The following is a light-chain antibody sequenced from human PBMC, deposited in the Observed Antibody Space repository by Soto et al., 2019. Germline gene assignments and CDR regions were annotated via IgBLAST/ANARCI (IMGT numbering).Light chain of an antibody. J-gene: IGLJ2*01. CDR2: EVS. CDR1: NSDVGGYQY. Sequence: QSALTQPASVSGSPGQSITISCTGTNSDVGGYQYVSWYQQHSGKAPKLVIYEVSNRPSGVSNRFSGSKSGNTASLSISGLQADDEADYYCSSYRSSNTVVFGGGTKLTVL. V-gene: IGLV2-14*01. CDR3: SSYRSSNTVV.